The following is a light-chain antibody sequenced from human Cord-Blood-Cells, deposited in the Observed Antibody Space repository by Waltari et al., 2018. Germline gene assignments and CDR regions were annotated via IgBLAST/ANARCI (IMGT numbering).Light chain of an antibody. Sequence: DIQITQSHSSLSPCVGHKITITCRASQRVSSYLNWYQQKPGKAPKLLIYAASSLQSGLPSRFSGSGSGTDFTLTISSLQPEDFATYYCQQSYSTTCTFGQGTKVEIK. CDR1: QRVSSY. J-gene: IGKJ1*01. CDR3: QQSYSTTCT. CDR2: AAS. V-gene: IGKV1-39*01.